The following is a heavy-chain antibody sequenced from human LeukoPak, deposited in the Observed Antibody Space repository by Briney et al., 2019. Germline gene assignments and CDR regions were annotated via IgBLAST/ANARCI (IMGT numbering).Heavy chain of an antibody. CDR2: IYHSGST. CDR1: GGSMSSSTDY. D-gene: IGHD5-18*01. J-gene: IGHJ4*02. Sequence: SETLSLTCTVSGGSMSSSTDYWGWIRQPPGKGLECIGSIYHSGSTYYNPSLKSRVTISVDTSKNQFSLKLSSVTAADTAVYYCARHLGIQLWFLDYWGQGTLVTVSS. CDR3: ARHLGIQLWFLDY. V-gene: IGHV4-39*01.